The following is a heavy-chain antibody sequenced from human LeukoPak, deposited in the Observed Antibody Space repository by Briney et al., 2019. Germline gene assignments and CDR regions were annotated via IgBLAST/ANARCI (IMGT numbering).Heavy chain of an antibody. CDR3: ACGYSGYGPWYPLRFDP. V-gene: IGHV3-21*01. CDR1: GFTFSSYS. J-gene: IGHJ5*02. D-gene: IGHD5-12*01. CDR2: ISSSSSYI. Sequence: PGGSLRLSCAASGFTFSSYSMNWVRQAPGKGLEWVSSISSSSSYIYYADSVKGRFTISRDNAKISLYLQMNSLRAEDTAVYYCACGYSGYGPWYPLRFDPWGQGTLVTVSS.